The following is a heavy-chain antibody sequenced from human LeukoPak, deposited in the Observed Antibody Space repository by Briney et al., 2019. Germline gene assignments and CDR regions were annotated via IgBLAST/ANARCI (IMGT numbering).Heavy chain of an antibody. CDR2: IKQDGSEK. V-gene: IGHV3-7*01. CDR3: ARGALFYYDTSGYLY. Sequence: GGSLRLSCAASGFTFSSYWMSWVRKAPGKGLEWVANIKQDGSEKYYVDSVKGRFTISRDNAKNSLYLQMNSLRAENTAVYYCARGALFYYDTSGYLYWGQGTLVTVSS. J-gene: IGHJ4*02. D-gene: IGHD3-22*01. CDR1: GFTFSSYW.